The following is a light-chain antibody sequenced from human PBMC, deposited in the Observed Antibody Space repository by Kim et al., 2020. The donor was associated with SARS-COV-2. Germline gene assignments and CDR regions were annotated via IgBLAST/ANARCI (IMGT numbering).Light chain of an antibody. CDR1: QSLSSY. CDR3: QQSYSTPSIT. V-gene: IGKV1-39*01. CDR2: AAS. Sequence: SVGDRVTITCRASQSLSSYLNWYQQKPGKAPKLLIYAASSLQSGVPSRFSGSGSGTDFTLTISSLQPEDFATYYCQQSYSTPSITFGQGTRLEIK. J-gene: IGKJ5*01.